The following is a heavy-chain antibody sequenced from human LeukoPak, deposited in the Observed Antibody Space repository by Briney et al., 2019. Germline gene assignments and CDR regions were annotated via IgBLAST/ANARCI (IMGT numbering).Heavy chain of an antibody. J-gene: IGHJ4*02. Sequence: PGGSLRLSCTASGFTFSDYYMSWIRQAPGKGLEWVSYISSSGSTIYYADSVKGRFTISRDNAKNSLYLQMNSLRAEDTAVYYCASTLVVAAAGNFDYWGQGTLVTVSS. CDR3: ASTLVVAAAGNFDY. CDR2: ISSSGSTI. D-gene: IGHD6-13*01. V-gene: IGHV3-11*01. CDR1: GFTFSDYY.